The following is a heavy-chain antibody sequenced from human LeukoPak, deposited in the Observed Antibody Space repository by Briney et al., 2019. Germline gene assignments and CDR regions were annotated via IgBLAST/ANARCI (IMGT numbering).Heavy chain of an antibody. V-gene: IGHV4-59*01. D-gene: IGHD6-19*01. CDR1: GGSISSYY. Sequence: PSETLSLTCTVSGGSISSYYWSWIRQPPGKGLEWIGYIYYSGSTSYNPSLKSRVTISVDTSKNQFSLKLSSVTAADTAVYYCARADSSGWYPHYWGQGTLVTVSS. CDR3: ARADSSGWYPHY. CDR2: IYYSGST. J-gene: IGHJ4*02.